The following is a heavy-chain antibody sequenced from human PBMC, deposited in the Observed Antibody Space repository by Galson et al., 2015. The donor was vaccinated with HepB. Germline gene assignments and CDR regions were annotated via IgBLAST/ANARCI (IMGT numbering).Heavy chain of an antibody. CDR3: GAGGHV. CDR2: IKQDGSEK. CDR1: GFTFSSYW. V-gene: IGHV3-7*03. Sequence: SLRLSCAASGFTFSSYWMTWVRQAPGKGLEWVANIKQDGSEKYYVDSVRGRFAISRDNAKNSLYLQMNSLRAEDTAVYYCGAGGHVWGQGTTVTVSS. J-gene: IGHJ6*02. D-gene: IGHD6-19*01.